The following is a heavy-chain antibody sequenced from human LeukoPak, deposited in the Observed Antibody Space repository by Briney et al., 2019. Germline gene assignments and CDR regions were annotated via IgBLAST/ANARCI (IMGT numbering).Heavy chain of an antibody. Sequence: PSETLSLTCTISGGSISSSSYYWGWIRQPPGKGLEWIGSIYYSGRTYYNPSLKSRVTISVDTSKNEFSLKLSSVTAADTAMYYCARLYYCDTSGPPLWGQGTLVTVSS. V-gene: IGHV4-39*01. CDR2: IYYSGRT. D-gene: IGHD3-22*01. CDR3: ARLYYCDTSGPPL. J-gene: IGHJ4*02. CDR1: GGSISSSSYY.